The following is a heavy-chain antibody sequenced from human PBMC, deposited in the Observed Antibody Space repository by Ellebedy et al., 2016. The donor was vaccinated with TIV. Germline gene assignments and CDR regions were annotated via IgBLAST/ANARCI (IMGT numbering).Heavy chain of an antibody. J-gene: IGHJ3*02. CDR1: GFTFSSYA. Sequence: LSLTXAASGFTFSSYAMHWVRQAPGKGLEWVAVISYDGSNKYYADSVKGRFTISRDNSKNTLYLQMNSLRAEDTAVYYCARDRLLLGYCSGGSCYSDAFDIWGQGTMVTVSS. D-gene: IGHD2-15*01. CDR2: ISYDGSNK. V-gene: IGHV3-30-3*01. CDR3: ARDRLLLGYCSGGSCYSDAFDI.